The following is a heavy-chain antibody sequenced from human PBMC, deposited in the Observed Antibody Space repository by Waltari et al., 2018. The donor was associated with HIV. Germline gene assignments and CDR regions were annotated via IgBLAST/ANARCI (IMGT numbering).Heavy chain of an antibody. D-gene: IGHD5-18*01. CDR2: IWYDGSKK. CDR1: GFGCGRNG. Sequence: QVQLVESGGGVVQPGWSLSLSGGAAGFGCGRNGMDVVRQAPGMGLELLAVIWYDGSKKYYADSVKGRFTICRDNSKNTLYVQMNSLRAEDTAVYYCAREKVDTTMAVGYYFDYWGQGTLVTVSS. V-gene: IGHV3-33*01. CDR3: AREKVDTTMAVGYYFDY. J-gene: IGHJ4*02.